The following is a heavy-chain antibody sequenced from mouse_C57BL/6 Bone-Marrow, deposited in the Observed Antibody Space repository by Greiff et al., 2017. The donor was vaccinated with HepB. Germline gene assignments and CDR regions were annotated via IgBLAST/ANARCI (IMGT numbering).Heavy chain of an antibody. CDR2: IGPGSGST. J-gene: IGHJ4*01. CDR3: ARSYGYAMDY. D-gene: IGHD1-1*01. V-gene: IGHV1-77*01. CDR1: GYTFTDYY. Sequence: VQLQQSGAELVKPGASVKISCKASGYTFTDYYINWVKQRPGQGLEWIGKIGPGSGSTYYTAKFKGKATLTADKSSSTAYMQLSSLTSEDAAVYFCARSYGYAMDYGGQGTSVTVSS.